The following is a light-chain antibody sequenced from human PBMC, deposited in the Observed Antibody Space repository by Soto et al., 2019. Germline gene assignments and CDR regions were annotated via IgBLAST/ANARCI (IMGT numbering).Light chain of an antibody. CDR1: QSVSSTY. V-gene: IGKV3-20*01. CDR3: QQYGSSIT. CDR2: GAS. J-gene: IGKJ5*01. Sequence: EVVVTQSPSTLSVSPGERATLSCRASQSVSSTYLAWYQQIPGQAPRLLIYGASHRAAGIPDRFSGRGSGTDFALTIRRLEPEDFAVYYCQQYGSSITFGQGTRLEIK.